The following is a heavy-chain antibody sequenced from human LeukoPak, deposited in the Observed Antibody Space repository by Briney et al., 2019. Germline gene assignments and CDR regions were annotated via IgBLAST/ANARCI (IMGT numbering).Heavy chain of an antibody. D-gene: IGHD6-19*01. J-gene: IGHJ3*02. CDR2: ISYDVTYK. CDR1: GFIFSNYA. Sequence: GGSLRLSCAASGFIFSNYAMSWVRQAPGKGLEWVALISYDVTYKWYADSVKGRFTVSRDNSKNTLYLQMNGLRAEDTALYYCVKAAVAGTVFAAFDIWGQGTMVSVSS. CDR3: VKAAVAGTVFAAFDI. V-gene: IGHV3-30*18.